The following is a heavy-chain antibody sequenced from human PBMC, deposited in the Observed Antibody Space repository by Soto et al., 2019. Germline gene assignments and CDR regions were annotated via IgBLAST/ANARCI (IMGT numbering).Heavy chain of an antibody. Sequence: ASVKVSCKASGSTFTRYHTHWVRQAPGQGLEWMGIINPDNGNANYAQKFQGRVTITADESTSTAYMELSSLRSEDTAVYYCAREGLVLVPTTVNSDYYYYAMDVWGQGTTVTVSS. D-gene: IGHD2-2*01. CDR2: INPDNGNA. J-gene: IGHJ6*02. CDR3: AREGLVLVPTTVNSDYYYYAMDV. V-gene: IGHV1-46*01. CDR1: GSTFTRYH.